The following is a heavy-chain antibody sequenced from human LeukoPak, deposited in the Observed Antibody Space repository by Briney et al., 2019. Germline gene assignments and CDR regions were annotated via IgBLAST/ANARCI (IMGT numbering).Heavy chain of an antibody. Sequence: GASVKVSCKASGYTFTGYYMHWVRQAPGQGPEWMGWINPNSGGTNYAQKFQGRVTMTRDTSISTAYMELSRLRSDDTAVYYCARFKSPPWYGMDVWGQGTTVTVSS. CDR3: ARFKSPPWYGMDV. V-gene: IGHV1-2*02. J-gene: IGHJ6*02. CDR2: INPNSGGT. CDR1: GYTFTGYY.